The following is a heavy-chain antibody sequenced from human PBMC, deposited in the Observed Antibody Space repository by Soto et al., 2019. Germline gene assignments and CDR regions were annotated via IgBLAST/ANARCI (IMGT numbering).Heavy chain of an antibody. CDR2: IYCSGST. CDR3: ARVGRNCSGGSCFAFDI. V-gene: IGHV4-31*03. D-gene: IGHD2-15*01. Sequence: SETLSLTCTVSGGSISSGGYYWSWIRQHPGKGLEWIGYIYCSGSTYYNPSLKSRVTISVDTSKNQFSLKLSSVTAADTAVYYCARVGRNCSGGSCFAFDIWGQGPMVTVSS. J-gene: IGHJ3*02. CDR1: GGSISSGGYY.